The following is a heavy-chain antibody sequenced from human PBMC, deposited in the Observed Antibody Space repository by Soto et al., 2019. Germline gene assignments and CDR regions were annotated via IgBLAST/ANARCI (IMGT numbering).Heavy chain of an antibody. V-gene: IGHV4-30-2*03. CDR2: TYHSGNP. D-gene: IGHD3-9*01. CDR3: ARHPGVYYDILTGYQNYGMDV. J-gene: IGHJ6*02. CDR1: GDTISTGGYT. Sequence: PSETLSLTCDVSGDTISTGGYTWAWIRQPPGEALEWIGHTYHSGNPYYNPSLKSRVTISVDTSKNQFSLKLSSVTAADTAVYYCARHPGVYYDILTGYQNYGMDVWGQGTTVTVSS.